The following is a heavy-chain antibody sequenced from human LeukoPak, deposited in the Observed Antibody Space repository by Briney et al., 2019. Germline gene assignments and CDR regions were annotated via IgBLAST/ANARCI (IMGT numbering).Heavy chain of an antibody. CDR3: ARAVQVAARPFDP. Sequence: GTSVKVSSTASVYTFTSYGISWGRHAPGQGLEWMGWISAYNGNTNYAQKLQGRVTMTTDTSTSTAYMELRSLRSDDTAVYYCARAVQVAARPFDPWGQGTLVTVSS. CDR1: VYTFTSYG. J-gene: IGHJ5*02. D-gene: IGHD6-6*01. V-gene: IGHV1-18*01. CDR2: ISAYNGNT.